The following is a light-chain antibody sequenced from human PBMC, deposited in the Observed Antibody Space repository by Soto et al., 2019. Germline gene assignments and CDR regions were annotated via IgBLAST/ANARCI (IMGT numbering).Light chain of an antibody. CDR2: GAS. CDR3: QQYGSSLPLT. J-gene: IGKJ4*01. V-gene: IGKV3-20*01. Sequence: EIVLTQSPGTLSLSPGERATLSCRASQSVSSGYLAWYQQQPGQAPRLLIYGASSRATGIPDRFSGSGSGTDFTLTISRLEPEDFAAYYCQQYGSSLPLTFGGGTKVEIK. CDR1: QSVSSGY.